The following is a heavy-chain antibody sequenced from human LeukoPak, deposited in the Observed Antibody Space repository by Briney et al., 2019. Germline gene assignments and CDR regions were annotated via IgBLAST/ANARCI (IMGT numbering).Heavy chain of an antibody. V-gene: IGHV3-48*01. CDR2: ITRSSTTI. CDR1: GFNFSIYS. J-gene: IGHJ5*02. Sequence: GGSLRLSCAASGFNFSIYSMNWVRQAPGKGPEWVSYITRSSTTIYYADSVKGRFTISRDNAKNSLYLQMNSLRVEDTAIYYCAGGDYNWNRFDPWGQGTLVTVSS. D-gene: IGHD1-20*01. CDR3: AGGDYNWNRFDP.